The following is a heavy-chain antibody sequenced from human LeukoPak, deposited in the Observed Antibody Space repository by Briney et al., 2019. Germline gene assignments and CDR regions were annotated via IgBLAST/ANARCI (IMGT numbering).Heavy chain of an antibody. J-gene: IGHJ4*02. D-gene: IGHD6-13*01. CDR1: GFTFDDYA. CDR2: ISWSSGSI. CDR3: AKDSSSWYGVPDY. V-gene: IGHV3-9*01. Sequence: GGSLRLSCAASGFTFDDYAMHWVRQAPGKGLEWVSGISWSSGSIGYADSVKGRFTISRDNAKNSLYLQMNSLRAEDTALYYCAKDSSSWYGVPDYWGQGTLVTVSS.